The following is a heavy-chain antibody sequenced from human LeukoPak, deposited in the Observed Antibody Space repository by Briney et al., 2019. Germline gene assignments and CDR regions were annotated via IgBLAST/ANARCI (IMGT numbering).Heavy chain of an antibody. CDR3: ARDRTIYYDILTGYPASYGMDV. D-gene: IGHD3-9*01. CDR1: GFTFSSYG. Sequence: GGSLRLSCAASGFTFSSYGMHWVRQAPRKGLGWVAAIWYDGSNKYYADSVKGRFTISRDNSKNTLYLQMNSLRAEDTAVYYCARDRTIYYDILTGYPASYGMDVWGKGTTVTVSS. CDR2: IWYDGSNK. V-gene: IGHV3-33*01. J-gene: IGHJ6*04.